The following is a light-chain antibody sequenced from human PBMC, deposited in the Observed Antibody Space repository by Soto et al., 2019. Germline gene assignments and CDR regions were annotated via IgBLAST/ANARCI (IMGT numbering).Light chain of an antibody. J-gene: IGLJ1*01. V-gene: IGLV2-14*01. CDR2: EVS. CDR3: CSYAGISDKFV. CDR1: SSDVGGYNY. Sequence: QSVLTQPASVSGSDGQSITISCTGTSSDVGGYNYVSWYQQRPGKAPKLMIFEVSNRPSGVPDRFSGSKSGDTASLTISGLQAEDEADYYCCSYAGISDKFVFGAGTKLTVL.